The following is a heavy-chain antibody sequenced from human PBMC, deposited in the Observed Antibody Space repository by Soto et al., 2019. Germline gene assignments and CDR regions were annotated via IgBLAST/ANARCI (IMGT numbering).Heavy chain of an antibody. CDR2: IDCSGTT. CDR3: ARPITREVFANPYWFDS. V-gene: IGHV4-39*01. Sequence: QLQLQESGPGLVKPSETLSLTCTVSGDSISNRNYFWGWIRQTPGKGLDWIGSIDCSGTTYYTPSLKSRLTLSVNTSKNQFTLKMTSVTAADTAVYYCARPITREVFANPYWFDSWGQGTLVTVSS. CDR1: GDSISNRNYF. J-gene: IGHJ5*01.